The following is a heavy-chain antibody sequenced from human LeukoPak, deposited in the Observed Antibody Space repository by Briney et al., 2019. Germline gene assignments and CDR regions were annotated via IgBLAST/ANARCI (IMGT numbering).Heavy chain of an antibody. CDR1: GGTFSSYA. Sequence: SVKVSCKASGGTFSSYAISWVRQAPGQGLEWMGGIIPIFGTANYAQKFQGRVTITADESTSTAYMELSSLRSEDTAVYYCARWVIVVVPAAISYYGMVVWGQGTTVTVSS. D-gene: IGHD2-2*02. J-gene: IGHJ6*02. V-gene: IGHV1-69*13. CDR3: ARWVIVVVPAAISYYGMVV. CDR2: IIPIFGTA.